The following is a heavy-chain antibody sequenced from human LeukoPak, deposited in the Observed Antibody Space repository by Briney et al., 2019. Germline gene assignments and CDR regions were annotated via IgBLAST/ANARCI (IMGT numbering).Heavy chain of an antibody. D-gene: IGHD4-17*01. Sequence: RPGGSLRLSCAASGFTFDDYGMGWVRQAPGKGLEWVSGINWNGGSTAYADSVKGRFTISRDNAKNSLYLQMNSLRAEDTALYYCARAGDYGDYEGDYWGQGTLVTVSS. V-gene: IGHV3-20*04. CDR3: ARAGDYGDYEGDY. J-gene: IGHJ4*02. CDR2: INWNGGST. CDR1: GFTFDDYG.